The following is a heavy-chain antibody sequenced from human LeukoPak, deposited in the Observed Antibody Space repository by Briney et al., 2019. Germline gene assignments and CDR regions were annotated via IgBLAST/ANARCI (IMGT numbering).Heavy chain of an antibody. CDR3: ARGIVGATTASYYYMDV. Sequence: SETLSLTCAVSGGSISSSNWWSWVRQPPGKGLEWIGEIYHSGSTNYNPSLKSRVTMSVDTSKNQFSLKLSSVTAADTAVYYCARGIVGATTASYYYMDVWGKGTTVTISS. CDR2: IYHSGST. D-gene: IGHD1-26*01. V-gene: IGHV4-4*02. J-gene: IGHJ6*03. CDR1: GGSISSSNW.